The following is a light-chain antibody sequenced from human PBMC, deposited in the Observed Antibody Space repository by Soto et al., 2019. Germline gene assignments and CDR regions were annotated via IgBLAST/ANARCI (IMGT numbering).Light chain of an antibody. J-gene: IGKJ3*01. V-gene: IGKV3D-15*01. CDR2: GAS. Sequence: EIVMTQSPATLSVSPGERATLSCRASQSVGSNLAWYQQKPGQVPRLLIYGASTRATGIPARFSGSGSGTEFTLTISSLQSEDLAVYYCQQYNNWPFTFGPGTKVDIK. CDR3: QQYNNWPFT. CDR1: QSVGSN.